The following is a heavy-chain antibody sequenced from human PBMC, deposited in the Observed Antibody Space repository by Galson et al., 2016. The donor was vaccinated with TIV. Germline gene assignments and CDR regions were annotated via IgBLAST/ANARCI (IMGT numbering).Heavy chain of an antibody. Sequence: SLRLSCAASSLNVNDNYMTWVRQAPGKGLEWVAIMSSGGTLNYADFVRGRFTVSRDSSKNTLYLQMNSLRPDDTAVYYCTRERRFCGNNCYLSDYYGMDVSSQGATVTVSS. CDR1: SLNVNDNY. J-gene: IGHJ6*01. V-gene: IGHV3-53*05. CDR2: MSSGGTL. CDR3: TRERRFCGNNCYLSDYYGMDV. D-gene: IGHD2-21*01.